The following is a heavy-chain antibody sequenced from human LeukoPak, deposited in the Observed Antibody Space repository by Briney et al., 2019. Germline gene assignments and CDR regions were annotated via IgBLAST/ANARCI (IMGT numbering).Heavy chain of an antibody. V-gene: IGHV4-61*01. J-gene: IGHJ4*02. CDR3: ARLRDDILTGYHFDY. CDR1: GVSINTCCYY. CDR2: KYYSGGT. D-gene: IGHD3-9*01. Sequence: SETLSLTCDVSGVSINTCCYYWTWIRQPPGKGLEWIGYKYYSGGTNYNPSLKSRVTISVDTSKNQFSLRLTSVTAADTAVYYCARLRDDILTGYHFDYWGQGTLVTVSS.